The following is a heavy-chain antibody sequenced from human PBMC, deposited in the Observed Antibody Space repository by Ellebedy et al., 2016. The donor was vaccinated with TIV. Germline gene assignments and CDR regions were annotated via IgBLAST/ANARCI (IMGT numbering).Heavy chain of an antibody. Sequence: GESLKISXAASGFTFSSYWMSWVRQAPGKGLEWVANIKQDGSEKYYVDSVKGRFTISRDNAKNSLYLQMNSLRAEDTAVYYCARVKALIYAFDIWGQGTMVTVSS. D-gene: IGHD5-12*01. V-gene: IGHV3-7*01. J-gene: IGHJ3*02. CDR2: IKQDGSEK. CDR3: ARVKALIYAFDI. CDR1: GFTFSSYW.